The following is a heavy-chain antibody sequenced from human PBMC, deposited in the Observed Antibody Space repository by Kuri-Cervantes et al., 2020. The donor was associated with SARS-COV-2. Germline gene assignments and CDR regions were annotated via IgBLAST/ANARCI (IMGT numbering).Heavy chain of an antibody. D-gene: IGHD3-3*01. Sequence: GGSLRLSCTVSGGSISSSSYYWGWIRQAPGKGLEWVSYISSSGSTIYYTDSVKGRFTISRDNAKNSLYLQMNSLRAEDTAVYYYARSELSALYDFWSGYAGYWGQGTLVTVSS. CDR2: ISSSGSTI. V-gene: IGHV3-11*01. CDR1: GGSISSSSYY. J-gene: IGHJ4*02. CDR3: ARSELSALYDFWSGYAGY.